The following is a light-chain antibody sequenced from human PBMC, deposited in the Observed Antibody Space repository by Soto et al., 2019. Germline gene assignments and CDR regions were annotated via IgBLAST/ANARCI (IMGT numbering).Light chain of an antibody. CDR2: DTS. J-gene: IGKJ1*01. CDR3: QQRFSWPPWT. CDR1: EDVDIY. Sequence: EVVLTQSPATLSLSPGGRATLSCRASEDVDIYLAWYQQRPGQAPRLLIYDTSKRATGIPARFTGTGSGTDVTLTISSLEPEDFAVYYCQQRFSWPPWTFGQGTKVEIK. V-gene: IGKV3-11*01.